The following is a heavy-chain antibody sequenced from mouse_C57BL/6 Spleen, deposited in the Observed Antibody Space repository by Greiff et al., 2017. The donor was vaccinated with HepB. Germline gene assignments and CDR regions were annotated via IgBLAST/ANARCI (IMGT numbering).Heavy chain of an antibody. D-gene: IGHD2-3*01. CDR3: ARWGDGYYEAMDY. CDR1: GYTFTSYT. J-gene: IGHJ4*01. V-gene: IGHV1-4*01. CDR2: IIPSSGYT. Sequence: QVQLMESGAELARPGASVKMSCKASGYTFTSYTMHWVKQRPGQGLEWIGYIIPSSGYTKYNQKFKEKATFTADKSSSTAYLPLSSLTSEDSAVYYCARWGDGYYEAMDYWGQGTSVTVSS.